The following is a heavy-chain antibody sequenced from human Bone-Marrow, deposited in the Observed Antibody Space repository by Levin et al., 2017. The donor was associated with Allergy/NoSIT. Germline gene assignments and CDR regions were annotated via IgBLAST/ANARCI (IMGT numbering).Heavy chain of an antibody. CDR2: ISFDGNSK. CDR3: AKDVLAAAGGPYYYGMDV. Sequence: SGESLKISCAASGFTFTYYGMHWVRQAPGKGLEWVAVISFDGNSKYYADSVKGRFTISRDNSKNTLYLQMSSLRAEDTAVYYCAKDVLAAAGGPYYYGMDVWGQGTTVTVSS. D-gene: IGHD6-13*01. CDR1: GFTFTYYG. V-gene: IGHV3-30*18. J-gene: IGHJ6*02.